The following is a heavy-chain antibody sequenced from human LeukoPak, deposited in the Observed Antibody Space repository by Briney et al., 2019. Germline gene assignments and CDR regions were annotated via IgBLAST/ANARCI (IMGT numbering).Heavy chain of an antibody. V-gene: IGHV4-34*01. J-gene: IGHJ6*02. CDR3: VRGRSNYYGMDV. Sequence: SETLSLTCAVYGGSFSGYYWSWIRQPPGKGLEWIGEINHSGSTNYNPSLKSRVTISVDTSKNQFSLKVSSVTAADTAVYYCVRGRSNYYGMDVWGQGTTVTVSS. CDR2: INHSGST. D-gene: IGHD1-26*01. CDR1: GGSFSGYY.